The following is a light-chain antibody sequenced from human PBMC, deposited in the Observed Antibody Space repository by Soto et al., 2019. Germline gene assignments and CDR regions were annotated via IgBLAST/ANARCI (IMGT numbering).Light chain of an antibody. CDR2: EVS. CDR1: SSDVGGYNY. J-gene: IGLJ1*01. Sequence: QSALTQPASVSGSPGQSITISGTGTSSDVGGYNYVSWYQLHPGKAPKLIIYEVSHRPSGASNHFSGYKSGNTASLTISGLQAEDEADYYCSSYTSTSTPCVFGTGTKVTVL. CDR3: SSYTSTSTPCV. V-gene: IGLV2-14*01.